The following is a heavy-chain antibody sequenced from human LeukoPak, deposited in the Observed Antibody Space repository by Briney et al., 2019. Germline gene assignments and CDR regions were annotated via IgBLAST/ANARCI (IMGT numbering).Heavy chain of an antibody. J-gene: IGHJ6*03. V-gene: IGHV3-20*04. D-gene: IGHD6-13*01. CDR3: ARDLLGSSWPYYYYYYMDV. CDR1: GFTFDDYG. CDR2: ISWNGGST. Sequence: GGSLRLSCAASGFTFDDYGMSWVRQAPGKGLEWVSGISWNGGSTCYADSVKGRFTISRDNAKNSLYLQMNSLRADDTALYYCARDLLGSSWPYYYYYYMDVWGKGNTVTVSS.